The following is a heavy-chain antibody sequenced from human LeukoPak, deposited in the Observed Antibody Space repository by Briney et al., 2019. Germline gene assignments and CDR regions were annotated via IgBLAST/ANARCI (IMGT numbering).Heavy chain of an antibody. CDR1: GFTFSSYG. CDR3: VKDVSSSWYPPYYYGMDV. J-gene: IGHJ6*02. CDR2: ISYDGSNK. V-gene: IGHV3-30*18. D-gene: IGHD6-13*01. Sequence: PGRSLRLSCAASGFTFSSYGMHWVRQAPGKGLEWVAVISYDGSNKYYADSVKGRFTISRDNSKNTLYLQMNSLRAEDTAVYYCVKDVSSSWYPPYYYGMDVWGQGTTVTVSS.